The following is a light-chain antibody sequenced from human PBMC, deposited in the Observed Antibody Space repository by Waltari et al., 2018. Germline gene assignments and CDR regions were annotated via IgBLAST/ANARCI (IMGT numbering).Light chain of an antibody. CDR3: QHYVRLPVT. Sequence: EIVLTQSPGTLSLSPGERATLSCRASQSVGRSLAWYQHKPGQAPRLLIYGASIRATGIPDRFSGGGSWTDFSLTISRLEPEDFAAYHCQHYVRLPVTFGQGTKVEIK. V-gene: IGKV3-20*01. CDR2: GAS. CDR1: QSVGRS. J-gene: IGKJ1*01.